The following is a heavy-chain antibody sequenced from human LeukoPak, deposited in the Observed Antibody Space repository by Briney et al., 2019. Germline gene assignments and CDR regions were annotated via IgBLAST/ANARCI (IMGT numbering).Heavy chain of an antibody. Sequence: GGSLRLSCAASGFTCSSYWMHWVRQAPGKGLLWVSRINSDGSSTSYADSVKGRFTISRDNAKNTLYLQMNSLRAEDTAVYYCAIRYCSSTSCPFDPWGQGTLVTVSS. CDR2: INSDGSST. D-gene: IGHD2-2*01. J-gene: IGHJ5*02. CDR1: GFTCSSYW. CDR3: AIRYCSSTSCPFDP. V-gene: IGHV3-74*01.